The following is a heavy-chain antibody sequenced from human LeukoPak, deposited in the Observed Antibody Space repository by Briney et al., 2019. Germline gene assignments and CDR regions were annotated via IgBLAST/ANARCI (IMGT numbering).Heavy chain of an antibody. Sequence: PGGSLRLSCAASGFTFSNYAMTWVRQAPWKGLEWVSSISDIGTSTYYADSVKGRFTISRDDSKNTLYLQMNSLRAEDTALYFCAKVVGAMGWGQGTLVTVSS. CDR3: AKVVGAMG. CDR1: GFTFSNYA. CDR2: ISDIGTST. D-gene: IGHD1-26*01. J-gene: IGHJ4*02. V-gene: IGHV3-23*01.